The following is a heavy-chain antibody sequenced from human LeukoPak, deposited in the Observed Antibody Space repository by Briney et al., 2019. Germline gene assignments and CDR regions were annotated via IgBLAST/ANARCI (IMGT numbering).Heavy chain of an antibody. Sequence: ASETLSLTCTVSGGSISSSSYYWGWIRQPPGKGLEWIGSIYYSGSTYYNPSLKSLVTISVDTSKNQFSLKLSSVTAADTAVYYCARASPQLTGITIFGVVIRSSWFDPWGQGTLVTVSS. J-gene: IGHJ5*02. CDR1: GGSISSSSYY. V-gene: IGHV4-39*07. D-gene: IGHD3-3*01. CDR2: IYYSGST. CDR3: ARASPQLTGITIFGVVIRSSWFDP.